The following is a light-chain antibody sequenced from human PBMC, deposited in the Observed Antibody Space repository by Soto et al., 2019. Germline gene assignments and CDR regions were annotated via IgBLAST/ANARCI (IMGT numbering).Light chain of an antibody. CDR2: GNT. Sequence: QSVLTQPPSVSGAPGQRVTISCTGSSSNIGAGYYVHWYQQLPGTAPKLLIYGNTNRPSGVPDRFSVSKSGTSASLAITGLQAEDEADYYCQAYDNSLKVFGGGTKVTVL. V-gene: IGLV1-40*01. J-gene: IGLJ2*01. CDR3: QAYDNSLKV. CDR1: SSNIGAGYY.